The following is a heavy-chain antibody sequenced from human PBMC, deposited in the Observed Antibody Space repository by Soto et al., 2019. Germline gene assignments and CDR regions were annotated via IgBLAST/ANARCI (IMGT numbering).Heavy chain of an antibody. D-gene: IGHD1-26*01. CDR3: ARGVSAGLYSGSRHFDY. V-gene: IGHV3-33*01. CDR1: GFTFSSYG. J-gene: IGHJ4*02. Sequence: GGSLRLSCAASGFTFSSYGMHWVRQAPGKGLEWVAVIWYDGSNKYYADSVKGRFTISRDNSKNTLYLQMNSLRAEDTAVYYCARGVSAGLYSGSRHFDYWGQGTLVTVSS. CDR2: IWYDGSNK.